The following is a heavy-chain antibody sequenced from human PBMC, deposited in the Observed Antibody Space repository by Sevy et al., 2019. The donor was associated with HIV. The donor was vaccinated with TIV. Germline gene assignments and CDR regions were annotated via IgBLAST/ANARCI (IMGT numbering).Heavy chain of an antibody. CDR3: ARGANNLYN. V-gene: IGHV3-7*01. D-gene: IGHD3-10*01. J-gene: IGHJ4*02. Sequence: GGSLRLSCAASGFTFSRDWMTWVRQAPGKGLEWVAKIKADGSETYSVDSVKGRFSMSRDNAKNALYLQMNSLRAEDRAVYYCARGANNLYNWGQGTLVTVSS. CDR2: IKADGSET. CDR1: GFTFSRDW.